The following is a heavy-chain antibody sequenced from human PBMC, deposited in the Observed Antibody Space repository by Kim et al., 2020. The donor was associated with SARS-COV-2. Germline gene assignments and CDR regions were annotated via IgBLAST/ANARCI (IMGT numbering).Heavy chain of an antibody. CDR2: ISSSSSYI. J-gene: IGHJ4*02. Sequence: GGSLRLSCAASGFTFSSYSMNWVRQAPGKGLEWVSSISSSSSYIYYADSVKGRFTISRDNAKNSLYLQMNSLRAEDTAVYYWARCVCSSTSCYVDYWGQGTLVTVSS. CDR3: ARCVCSSTSCYVDY. CDR1: GFTFSSYS. V-gene: IGHV3-21*01. D-gene: IGHD2-2*01.